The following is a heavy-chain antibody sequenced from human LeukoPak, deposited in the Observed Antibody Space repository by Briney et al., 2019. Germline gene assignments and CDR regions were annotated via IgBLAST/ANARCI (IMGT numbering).Heavy chain of an antibody. CDR2: ISTDGSST. CDR3: SRASSSVPNLLDY. Sequence: GGSLRLSCAASGFTFSSNWMHWVRQGPGKGLVWVSRISTDGSSTTYADSVKGRFTISRDNAKNTLYLQMNSLRAEDTAVYYCSRASSSVPNLLDYWGQGTLVTVSS. D-gene: IGHD6-19*01. J-gene: IGHJ4*02. V-gene: IGHV3-74*01. CDR1: GFTFSSNW.